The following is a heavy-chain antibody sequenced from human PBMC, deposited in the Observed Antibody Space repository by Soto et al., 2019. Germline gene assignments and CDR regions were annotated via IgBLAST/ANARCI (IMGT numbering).Heavy chain of an antibody. Sequence: EGQLVESGGGLVLPGGSLRLSCAASGFIFSTYTLNWVRQAPGKGLEWVSYISAGSDAIHYADSVKGRFTVSRDNAKKSLFLKMNSLRDEDTAVSYCARLYTTSRVAALFDPWGQGTLVTVSS. J-gene: IGHJ5*02. CDR1: GFIFSTYT. CDR3: ARLYTTSRVAALFDP. D-gene: IGHD3-16*01. V-gene: IGHV3-48*02. CDR2: ISAGSDAI.